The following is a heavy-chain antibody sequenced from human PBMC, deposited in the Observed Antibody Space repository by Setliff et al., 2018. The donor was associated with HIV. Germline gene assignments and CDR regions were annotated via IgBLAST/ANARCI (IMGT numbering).Heavy chain of an antibody. CDR1: GASFSTYS. CDR2: IYQSGST. Sequence: SETLSLTCTVSGASFSTYSRAWIRQPPGQGPQWIGSIYQSGSTTYNPSLQSRITISVDTSKNQFSLKVNSVTAADTDVYYWASPKEGYYYGSGTNVREYCGMDFWGQGTTVTVSS. CDR3: ASPKEGYYYGSGTNVREYCGMDF. V-gene: IGHV4-59*08. D-gene: IGHD3-10*01. J-gene: IGHJ6*02.